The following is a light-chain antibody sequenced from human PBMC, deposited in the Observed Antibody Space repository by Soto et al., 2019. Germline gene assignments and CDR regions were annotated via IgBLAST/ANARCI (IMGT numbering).Light chain of an antibody. Sequence: EIVLTQSPCTLSLSPGDRATLSCRASQSVSSSYFAWYQQKPGQAPRLLIYVASERATVIPERFSGSGSGTDFTLTISRLEPEDFAVYYCQQYGSSPWTFGQGTKVEIK. CDR1: QSVSSSY. CDR3: QQYGSSPWT. J-gene: IGKJ1*01. V-gene: IGKV3-20*01. CDR2: VAS.